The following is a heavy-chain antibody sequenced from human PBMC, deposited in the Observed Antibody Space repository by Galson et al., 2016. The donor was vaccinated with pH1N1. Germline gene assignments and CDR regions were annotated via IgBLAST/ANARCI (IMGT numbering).Heavy chain of an antibody. Sequence: SLRLSCAASGFTFSSYWMHWVRQAPGKGLVWVSRINSDGSSTSYADSVKGRFTISRDNAKNTLYLQMNSLRAEDTAVYYCARAGQPGWAGYDDGMDVWGQGTTVTVSS. CDR2: INSDGSST. D-gene: IGHD6-19*01. CDR1: GFTFSSYW. V-gene: IGHV3-74*01. CDR3: ARAGQPGWAGYDDGMDV. J-gene: IGHJ6*02.